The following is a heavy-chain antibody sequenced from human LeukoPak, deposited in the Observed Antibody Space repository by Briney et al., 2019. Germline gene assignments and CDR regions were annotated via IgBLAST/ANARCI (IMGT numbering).Heavy chain of an antibody. V-gene: IGHV1-69-2*01. J-gene: IGHJ6*02. Sequence: GSTVKISCQVSVYTFTDYYIHWVRQARGRGLEWMGLVDPGDGETINAEKFQGRVTITADTSTDTAYMELSSLRSEDTDVYYCATGTAAVNYGMDVWGQGTTVTVSS. CDR3: ATGTAAVNYGMDV. CDR1: VYTFTDYY. D-gene: IGHD6-13*01. CDR2: VDPGDGET.